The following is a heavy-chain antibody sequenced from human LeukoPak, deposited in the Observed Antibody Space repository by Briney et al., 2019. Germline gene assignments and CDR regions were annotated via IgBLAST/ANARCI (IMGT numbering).Heavy chain of an antibody. CDR2: INHSGSA. D-gene: IGHD5-12*01. CDR1: GGSFSGYY. Sequence: SETLSLTCAVYGGSFSGYYWSWIRQPPGKGLEWIGEINHSGSANYNPSLKSRVTISVGTSKNQFSLKLSSVTAADTAVYYCARAKWLRFFDYWGQGTLVTVSS. J-gene: IGHJ4*02. V-gene: IGHV4-34*01. CDR3: ARAKWLRFFDY.